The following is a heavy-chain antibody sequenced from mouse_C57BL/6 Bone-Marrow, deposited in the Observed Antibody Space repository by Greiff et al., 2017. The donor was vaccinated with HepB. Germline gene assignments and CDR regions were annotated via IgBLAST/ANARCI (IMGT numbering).Heavy chain of an antibody. V-gene: IGHV1-50*01. D-gene: IGHD4-1*01. Sequence: VQLQQPGAELVKPGASVKLSCKASGYTFTSYWMQWVKQRPGQGLEWIGEIDPSDSYTNYNQKFKGKATLTVDTSSSTSYMQLSSQTAEDSAVYYCASEDWDAMDYWGQGTSVTVSS. CDR3: ASEDWDAMDY. CDR2: IDPSDSYT. CDR1: GYTFTSYW. J-gene: IGHJ4*01.